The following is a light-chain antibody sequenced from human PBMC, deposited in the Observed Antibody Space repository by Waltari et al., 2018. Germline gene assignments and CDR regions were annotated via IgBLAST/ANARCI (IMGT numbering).Light chain of an antibody. CDR2: DAS. CDR1: QSVSYY. J-gene: IGKJ4*01. CDR3: QQRTTWPLT. V-gene: IGKV3-11*01. Sequence: ASQSVSYYLALYQQQPCQAPRLLCYDASNRATRIPARFSGSGSGTDFTHTISSLEPEDFAVYYCQQRTTWPLTFGGGTKVEI.